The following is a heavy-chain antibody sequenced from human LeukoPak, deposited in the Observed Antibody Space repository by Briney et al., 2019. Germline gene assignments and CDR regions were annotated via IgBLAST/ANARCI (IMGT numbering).Heavy chain of an antibody. CDR2: IFTDGSEA. D-gene: IGHD3-22*01. V-gene: IGHV3-74*01. Sequence: GGSLRLSCSASGFIFSDHWMHWVRQAPGKGLVWLSLIFTDGSEATYADAVKGRFTISRDNAKNTVYLLMNNLRVDDTAVYYCATMGVSEGSVDYTEYWGQGTLVTVSS. CDR3: ATMGVSEGSVDYTEY. J-gene: IGHJ1*01. CDR1: GFIFSDHW.